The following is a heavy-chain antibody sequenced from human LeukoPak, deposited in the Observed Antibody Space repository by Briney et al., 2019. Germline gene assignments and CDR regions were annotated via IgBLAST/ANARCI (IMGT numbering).Heavy chain of an antibody. CDR1: GFSFSSYE. CDR2: ISSSGSTK. J-gene: IGHJ4*02. D-gene: IGHD5-12*01. V-gene: IGHV3-48*03. Sequence: PGGSLRPSCAASGFSFSSYEMNWVRQAPGKGLEWVSYISSSGSTKEYADSVKGRFTISRDNAKNSLYLQMNSLRVEDTAVYYCAREEGLDYWGQGTLVTVSS. CDR3: AREEGLDY.